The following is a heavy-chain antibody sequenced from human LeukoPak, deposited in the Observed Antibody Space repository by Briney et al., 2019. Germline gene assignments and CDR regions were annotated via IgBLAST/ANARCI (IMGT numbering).Heavy chain of an antibody. CDR2: TYYRSKWYN. CDR3: ARATRISAAGTFYFDY. V-gene: IGHV6-1*01. D-gene: IGHD6-25*01. Sequence: SQTLSLTCAISGDSVSSNSATWNWIRQSPSIGLEWLVRTYYRSKWYNDYAVSVKSGITINPDTSKNQFSLQLNSVTPEDTAVYYCARATRISAAGTFYFDYWGQGTLVTVSS. J-gene: IGHJ4*02. CDR1: GDSVSSNSAT.